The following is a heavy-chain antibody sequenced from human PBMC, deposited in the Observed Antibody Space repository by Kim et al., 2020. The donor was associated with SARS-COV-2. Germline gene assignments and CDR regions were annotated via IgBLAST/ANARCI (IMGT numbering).Heavy chain of an antibody. CDR2: MNPNSGNT. Sequence: ASVKVSCKASGYTFTSYDINWVRQATGQGLEWMGWMNPNSGNTGYAQKFQGRVTMTRNTSISTAYMELSSLRSEDTAVYYCARGRKMATQFGGWFDPWGQGTLVTVSS. V-gene: IGHV1-8*01. CDR3: ARGRKMATQFGGWFDP. D-gene: IGHD3-10*01. CDR1: GYTFTSYD. J-gene: IGHJ5*02.